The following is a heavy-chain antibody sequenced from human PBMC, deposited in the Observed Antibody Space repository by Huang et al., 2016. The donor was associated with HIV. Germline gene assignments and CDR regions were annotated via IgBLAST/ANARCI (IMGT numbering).Heavy chain of an antibody. J-gene: IGHJ6*03. CDR1: GGSISGSRYY. CDR2: IYYSGDS. D-gene: IGHD6-19*01. V-gene: IGHV4-39*01. Sequence: QLQLQESGPGPVKPSATLSLTCSVSGGSISGSRYYWGWIRQPPGKGLEWIGSIYYSGDSHYSPALKSRVTIAVDTSKKQFSLKRSSVTAADTAVYYCARGQSGPSQWLASLGNYYYYMDVWGKGTTVTVSS. CDR3: ARGQSGPSQWLASLGNYYYYMDV.